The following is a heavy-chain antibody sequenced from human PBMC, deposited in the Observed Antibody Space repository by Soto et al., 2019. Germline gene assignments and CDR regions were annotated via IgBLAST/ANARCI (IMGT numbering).Heavy chain of an antibody. Sequence: QVQVVQSGAEVKKPGASVKVSRKASGYTFTSYAMHWVRQAPGQRLEWMGWINPGNGNTKNSQKFQGRVTITRDTFASTAYMELSSLRSEDTAVYYCARGASSVTTFYFDLWGRGTLVTVSS. CDR1: GYTFTSYA. J-gene: IGHJ2*01. CDR2: INPGNGNT. D-gene: IGHD4-17*01. CDR3: ARGASSVTTFYFDL. V-gene: IGHV1-3*01.